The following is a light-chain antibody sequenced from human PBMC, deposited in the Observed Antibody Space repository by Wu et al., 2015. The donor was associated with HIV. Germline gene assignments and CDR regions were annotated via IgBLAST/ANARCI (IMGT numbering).Light chain of an antibody. Sequence: DIQMTQSPPSLSASRGDRVTITCRASQSITNYLNWYQQKPGEAPKLLIYGASTLQSRVPSKFSGSGSGTHFTLTINNLQPEDFATYYCQQTDNTLWTFGQGTKVEIK. CDR1: QSITNY. V-gene: IGKV1-39*01. CDR3: QQTDNTLWT. CDR2: GAS. J-gene: IGKJ1*01.